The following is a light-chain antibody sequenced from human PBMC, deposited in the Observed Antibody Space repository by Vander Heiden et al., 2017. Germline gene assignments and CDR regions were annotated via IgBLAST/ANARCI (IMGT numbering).Light chain of an antibody. Sequence: DIQMTQAPSSLSASVGDRVSITCRHSQGIRNDSGWYQQKPGKAPQLLIYAASSLQSGVPSRCSGSGSGTEFTLTISSLQPEDFATYYCLQHNSYPLLFGQGTKLEIK. CDR2: AAS. V-gene: IGKV1-17*01. CDR3: LQHNSYPLL. J-gene: IGKJ2*01. CDR1: QGIRND.